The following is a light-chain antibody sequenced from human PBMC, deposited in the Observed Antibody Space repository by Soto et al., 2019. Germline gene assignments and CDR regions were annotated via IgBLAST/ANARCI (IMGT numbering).Light chain of an antibody. CDR3: QEYSSWPLT. J-gene: IGKJ4*01. Sequence: EIVMTQSQGTLSLSPGEGATLSCRASQSVSSNLAWYQQKPGQAPRLLIYAASTRGTGITARFTGSGSGTEFTLTSSSLQSDDVGVYYCQEYSSWPLTFGGGTKVEIK. V-gene: IGKV3-15*01. CDR1: QSVSSN. CDR2: AAS.